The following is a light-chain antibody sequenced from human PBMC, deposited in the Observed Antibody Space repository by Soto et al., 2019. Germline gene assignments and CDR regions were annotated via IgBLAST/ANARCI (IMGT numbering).Light chain of an antibody. CDR2: EVS. CDR1: SSDVGAYNY. Sequence: QSALTQPASVSGSPGQSITISCTGTSSDVGAYNYVSWYQQHPGKAPKLMIYEVSYRPSGVSDRFSGSRSGNTASLTISGLQAEDESDYYCSSYTTSSTLYVFGPGTKLTVL. V-gene: IGLV2-14*01. CDR3: SSYTTSSTLYV. J-gene: IGLJ1*01.